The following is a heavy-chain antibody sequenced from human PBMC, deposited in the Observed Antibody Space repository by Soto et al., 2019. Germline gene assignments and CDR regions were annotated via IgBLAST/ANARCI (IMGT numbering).Heavy chain of an antibody. CDR1: GYTFITHD. Sequence: ASVKVSCKASGYTFITHDINWVRQAPGQGLEWMGWMNPNSGNTGSAQKFQGRVTMTRNTSISTAYMELSSLTSEDTAVYYCARHGIVAVQPFDYWGQGALVTVSS. J-gene: IGHJ4*02. D-gene: IGHD6-13*01. CDR2: MNPNSGNT. V-gene: IGHV1-8*01. CDR3: ARHGIVAVQPFDY.